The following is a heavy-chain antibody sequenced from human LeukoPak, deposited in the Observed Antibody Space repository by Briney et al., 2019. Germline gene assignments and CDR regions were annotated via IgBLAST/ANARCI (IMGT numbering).Heavy chain of an antibody. D-gene: IGHD6-6*01. Sequence: PGQSLRLSCVVSGFNLTAYSITWVRQAPGMGLESVSSISTGTNYKYYADSVKGRFTISRDNAKNSVYLQMNSLRVGETAVYYCATGGLYSSSETWGQGTLVIVSS. J-gene: IGHJ5*02. CDR3: ATGGLYSSSET. CDR1: GFNLTAYS. V-gene: IGHV3-21*01. CDR2: ISTGTNYK.